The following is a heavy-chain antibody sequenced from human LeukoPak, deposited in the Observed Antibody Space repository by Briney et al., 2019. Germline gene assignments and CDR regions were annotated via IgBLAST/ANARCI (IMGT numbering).Heavy chain of an antibody. V-gene: IGHV5-51*01. J-gene: IGHJ4*02. CDR1: GYSFTTYW. D-gene: IGHD3-10*01. CDR2: IYPGDSDT. CDR3: ARQHGSGSYYSRAIDY. Sequence: GESLKISCEASGYSFTTYWIGWARQMPGKGLEWMGIIYPGDSDTRYSPSFQGQVTISADKSISTAYLQWSRLKASDTAMYYCARQHGSGSYYSRAIDYWGQGTLVTVSS.